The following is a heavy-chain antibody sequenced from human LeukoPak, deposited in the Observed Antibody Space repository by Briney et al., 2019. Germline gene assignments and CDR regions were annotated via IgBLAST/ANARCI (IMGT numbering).Heavy chain of an antibody. J-gene: IGHJ3*02. Sequence: SETLSLTCTVSGGSISSYYWSWIRQPAGKGLEWIGRIYTSGSTSYNPSLKSRVTMSVDTSKNQFSLKLSSVTAADTAVYYCARDREGSLFRHDAFDIWGQGTMVTVSS. CDR1: GGSISSYY. CDR3: ARDREGSLFRHDAFDI. D-gene: IGHD2-21*01. V-gene: IGHV4-4*07. CDR2: IYTSGST.